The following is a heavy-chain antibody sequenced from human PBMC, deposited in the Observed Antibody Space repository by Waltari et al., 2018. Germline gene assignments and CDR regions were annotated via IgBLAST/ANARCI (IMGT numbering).Heavy chain of an antibody. Sequence: QLQLQESGPGLVKPSETLSLTCTVSGGSISSSSYYWGWIRQPPGKGLEWIGSIYYSGVNYHHPALKRRVTRSVDTSKNQFSLKLSSVTAADTAVYYCARWRGSIYGMDVWGQGTTITVSS. CDR2: IYYSGVN. V-gene: IGHV4-39*01. CDR3: ARWRGSIYGMDV. J-gene: IGHJ6*02. CDR1: GGSISSSSYY. D-gene: IGHD3-3*01.